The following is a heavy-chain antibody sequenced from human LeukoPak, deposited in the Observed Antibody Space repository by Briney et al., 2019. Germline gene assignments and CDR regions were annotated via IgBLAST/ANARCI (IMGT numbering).Heavy chain of an antibody. V-gene: IGHV1-2*02. Sequence: GASVKVSCKASGYTFTGYYMHWVRQAPGQGLEWMGWINPNSGGTNYAQKFQGRVTMTRDTSISTAYMELSRLRSDDTAVYYCARGHIAARLLSSIWGQGTLVTVSS. CDR1: GYTFTGYY. D-gene: IGHD6-6*01. CDR2: INPNSGGT. CDR3: ARGHIAARLLSSI. J-gene: IGHJ4*02.